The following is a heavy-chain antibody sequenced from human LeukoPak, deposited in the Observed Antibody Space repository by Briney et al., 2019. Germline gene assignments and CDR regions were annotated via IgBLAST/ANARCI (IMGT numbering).Heavy chain of an antibody. J-gene: IGHJ4*02. Sequence: PGGSLRLSCAASGFTFSSYAMSWVRQAPGKGLEWVSAISGSGGSTYYADPVKGRFTISRDNSKNTLYLQMNSLRAEDTAVYYCAKGVIYSVRGAYFDYWGQGTLVTVSS. CDR2: ISGSGGST. D-gene: IGHD5/OR15-5a*01. CDR3: AKGVIYSVRGAYFDY. CDR1: GFTFSSYA. V-gene: IGHV3-23*01.